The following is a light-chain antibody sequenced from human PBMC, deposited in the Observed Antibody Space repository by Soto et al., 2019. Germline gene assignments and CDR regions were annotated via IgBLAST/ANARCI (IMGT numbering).Light chain of an antibody. V-gene: IGKV3-15*01. CDR1: QSVSSN. Sequence: EMVMTQSPATLSVSPGERAALSCRASQSVSSNLAWYQQKPGQAPRLLIYGASTRATGVPARFSGSGSGTEFTLTISSLQSEDFAVYYCQQYNNWPASFTFGPGTKVDI. CDR2: GAS. J-gene: IGKJ3*01. CDR3: QQYNNWPASFT.